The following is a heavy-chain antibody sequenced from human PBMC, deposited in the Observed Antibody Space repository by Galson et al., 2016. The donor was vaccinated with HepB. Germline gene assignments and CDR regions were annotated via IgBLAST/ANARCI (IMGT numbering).Heavy chain of an antibody. J-gene: IGHJ4*02. CDR1: GFTLTTNGVS. CDR3: VEEDSSSHRTGYFDY. CDR2: IYRADDK. Sequence: PALVKPTQTLTLTCTFSGFTLTTNGVSVGWIRQPPGRALEWLALIYRADDKRFSPSLKSRLTITKDNSKNQVVLTMTNVDPVDTATYYCVEEDSSSHRTGYFDYWGQGTLVTVSS. D-gene: IGHD3-22*01. V-gene: IGHV2-5*02.